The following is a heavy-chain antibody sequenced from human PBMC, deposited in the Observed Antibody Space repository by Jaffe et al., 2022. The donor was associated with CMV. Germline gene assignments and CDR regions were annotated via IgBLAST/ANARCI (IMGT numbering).Heavy chain of an antibody. V-gene: IGHV1-69*09. CDR1: GGTFSSYA. CDR2: IIPILGIA. D-gene: IGHD3-22*01. Sequence: QVQLVQSGAEVKKPGSSVKVSCKASGGTFSSYAISWVRQAPGQGLEWMGRIIPILGIANYAQKFQGRVTITADKSTSTAYMELSSLRSEDTAVYYCATDSSGYYSTAFDIWGQGTMVTVSS. J-gene: IGHJ3*02. CDR3: ATDSSGYYSTAFDI.